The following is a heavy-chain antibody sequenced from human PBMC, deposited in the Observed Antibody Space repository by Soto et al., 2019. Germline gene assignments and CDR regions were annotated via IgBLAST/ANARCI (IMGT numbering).Heavy chain of an antibody. CDR2: ISWNSGNI. V-gene: IGHV3-9*01. Sequence: EVQLEESGGALVQPGRSLRLSCAASGFTFDDYAMHWVRQVLGKGLEWVSSISWNSGNIGYADAVKGRFTTSRDNAKYSLYLQMSSLRPEDTALYYCVRSKGGYSYGTPFDYWGQGTLVTVSS. D-gene: IGHD5-18*01. J-gene: IGHJ4*02. CDR1: GFTFDDYA. CDR3: VRSKGGYSYGTPFDY.